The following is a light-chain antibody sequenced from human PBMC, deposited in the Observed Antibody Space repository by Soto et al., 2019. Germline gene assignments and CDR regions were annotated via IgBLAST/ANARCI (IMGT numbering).Light chain of an antibody. CDR2: DVS. J-gene: IGLJ1*01. Sequence: QSALTQPASVSGSPGQSITISCTGTSSDVGGYNYVSWCQQHPGKAPKLMIYDVSNRPSGVSNRFSGSKSGNTASLTISGLQAEDEADYYCSSYTSSSTLPFGTGTKLTVL. CDR1: SSDVGGYNY. CDR3: SSYTSSSTLP. V-gene: IGLV2-14*01.